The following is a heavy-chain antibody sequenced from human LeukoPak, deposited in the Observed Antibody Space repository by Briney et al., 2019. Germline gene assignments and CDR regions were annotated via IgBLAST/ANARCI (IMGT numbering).Heavy chain of an antibody. Sequence: GGSLRLSCAAPGFTFSSYSMNWVRQAPGKGLEWVSSISSSSSYIYYADSVKGRFTISRDNAKNSLYLQMNSLRAEDTAVYYCAREATVNIVVVPAPNWFDPWGQGTLVTVPS. D-gene: IGHD2-2*01. CDR3: AREATVNIVVVPAPNWFDP. V-gene: IGHV3-21*01. J-gene: IGHJ5*02. CDR2: ISSSSSYI. CDR1: GFTFSSYS.